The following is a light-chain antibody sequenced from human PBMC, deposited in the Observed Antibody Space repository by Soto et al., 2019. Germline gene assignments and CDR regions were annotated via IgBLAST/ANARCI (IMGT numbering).Light chain of an antibody. CDR3: QQYGSSSWT. CDR1: QSVSSNY. Sequence: IVWTQSQGTLSLAPGDRSTISCRASQSVSSNYLAWYQQKPGQAPRLLIYGASNRATGIPDRFSGSGSGTDFTLTISRLEPEDFAVDYCQQYGSSSWTCGQGNKVDI. J-gene: IGKJ1*01. CDR2: GAS. V-gene: IGKV3-20*01.